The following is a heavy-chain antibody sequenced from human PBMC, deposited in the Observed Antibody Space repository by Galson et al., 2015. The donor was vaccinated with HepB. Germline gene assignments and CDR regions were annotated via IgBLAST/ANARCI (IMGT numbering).Heavy chain of an antibody. J-gene: IGHJ5*02. V-gene: IGHV5-10-1*01. CDR1: GYSFTSYW. Sequence: QSGAEVKKPGESLRISCKGSGYSFTSYWISWVRQMPGKGLEWMGRIDPSDSYTNYSPSFQGHVTISADKSISTAYLQWSSLKASDTAMYYCARHRRGLVLLARKNWFDPWGQGTLVTVSS. D-gene: IGHD3/OR15-3a*01. CDR3: ARHRRGLVLLARKNWFDP. CDR2: IDPSDSYT.